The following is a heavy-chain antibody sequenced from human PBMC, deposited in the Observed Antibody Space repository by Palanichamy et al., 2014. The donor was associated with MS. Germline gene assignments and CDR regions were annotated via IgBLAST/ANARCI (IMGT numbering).Heavy chain of an antibody. V-gene: IGHV3-21*01. CDR1: GFSFSSYS. CDR3: AREKIDPEFIAAAATGWFDP. Sequence: QLVESGGGLVKPGGPVRLSCAASGFSFSSYSMSWVRQAPGKGLEWVSFISSSSSHIYYADSVKGRFTISRDNAKNSLSLQMNSVRAEDTAVYYCAREKIDPEFIAAAATGWFDPWGQGTLVTVSS. J-gene: IGHJ5*02. D-gene: IGHD6-13*01. CDR2: ISSSSSHI.